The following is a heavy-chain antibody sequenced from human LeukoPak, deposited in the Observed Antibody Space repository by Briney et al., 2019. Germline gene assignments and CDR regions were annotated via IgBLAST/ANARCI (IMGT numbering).Heavy chain of an antibody. CDR2: INPNSGGT. J-gene: IGHJ4*02. CDR3: ARSQLSRSSSSNVDY. V-gene: IGHV1-2*02. Sequence: ASVKVSCKASGYTFTGYYMHWVRQAPGQGLEWMGWINPNSGGTNYAQKFQGRVTMTRDTSISTAYMELSRLRSDDTAVYYCARSQLSRSSSSNVDYWGQGTLVTVSS. CDR1: GYTFTGYY. D-gene: IGHD6-6*01.